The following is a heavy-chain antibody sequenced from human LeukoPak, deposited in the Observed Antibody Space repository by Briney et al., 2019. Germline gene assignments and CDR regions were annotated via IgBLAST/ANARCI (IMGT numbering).Heavy chain of an antibody. CDR2: IYYSGST. CDR1: GGSISSYY. D-gene: IGHD2-2*01. Sequence: SETLSLTCTVSGGSISSYYWSWIRQPPGKGLEWIGYIYYSGSTNYNPSLKSRVTISVDTSKNQFFLKLSSVTAADTAVYYCAGRYCSSTSCFETNWFDPWGQGTLVTVSS. V-gene: IGHV4-59*01. CDR3: AGRYCSSTSCFETNWFDP. J-gene: IGHJ5*02.